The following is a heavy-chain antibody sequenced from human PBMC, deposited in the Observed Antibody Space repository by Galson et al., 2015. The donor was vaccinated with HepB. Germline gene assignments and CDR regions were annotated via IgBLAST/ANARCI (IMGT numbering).Heavy chain of an antibody. V-gene: IGHV7-4-1*02. D-gene: IGHD5-18*01. Sequence: SVKVSCKASGYTFTTYPMNWVRQAPGQGLEWMGWIDTNTGNPTYAQGFTGRFVFSLDTSVSTAYLQISSLKAEDTAVYYCARAHSYGPITPDYWGQGTLVTVSS. CDR3: ARAHSYGPITPDY. J-gene: IGHJ4*02. CDR1: GYTFTTYP. CDR2: IDTNTGNP.